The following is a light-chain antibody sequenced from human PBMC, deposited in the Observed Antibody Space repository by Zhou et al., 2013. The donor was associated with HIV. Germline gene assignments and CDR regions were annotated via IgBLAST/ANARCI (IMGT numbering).Light chain of an antibody. CDR1: QSVSSSY. V-gene: IGKV3-20*01. CDR3: QQYGSSPLT. J-gene: IGKJ4*01. CDR2: AAS. Sequence: EIVLTQSPGTLSLSPGERATLSCRASQSVSSSYLAWYHQNPGQAPRLLIYAASSRATGIPDRFSGSGSGTDFNLTISRLEPEDFAVYYCQQYGSSPLTFGGGTKVEIK.